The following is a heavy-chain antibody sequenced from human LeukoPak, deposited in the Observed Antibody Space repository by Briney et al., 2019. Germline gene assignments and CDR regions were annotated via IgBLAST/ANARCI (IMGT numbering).Heavy chain of an antibody. CDR1: GFTFSSYG. D-gene: IGHD4-23*01. V-gene: IGHV3-30*18. CDR2: ISYDRSNK. J-gene: IGHJ4*02. CDR3: AKDPHGGNSYYFDY. Sequence: PGGSLRLSCAASGFTFSSYGVHWVRQAPGKGLEWVAVISYDRSNKYYADSVKGRFTISRDNSKNTLYLQMNSLRAEDTAVYYCAKDPHGGNSYYFDYWGQGTLVTVSS.